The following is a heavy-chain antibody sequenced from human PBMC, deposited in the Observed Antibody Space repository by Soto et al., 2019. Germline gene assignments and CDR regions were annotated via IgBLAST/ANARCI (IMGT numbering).Heavy chain of an antibody. CDR2: IYYSGST. V-gene: IGHV4-39*01. CDR3: ARHRTSYSWFDP. J-gene: IGHJ5*02. CDR1: GDSISSGFYF. Sequence: SETLSLTCTVSGDSISSGFYFWGWVRQPPGKGLEWIGTIYYSGSTYYTPSLKSRVTISVDTSKNQFSLKLSSVTAADTAVYYCARHRTSYSWFDPWGQGTLVTVSS. D-gene: IGHD1-1*01.